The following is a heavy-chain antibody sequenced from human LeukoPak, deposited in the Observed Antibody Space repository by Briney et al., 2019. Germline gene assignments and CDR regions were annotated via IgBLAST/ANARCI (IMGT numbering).Heavy chain of an antibody. D-gene: IGHD2-21*02. J-gene: IGHJ5*02. CDR2: ISYDGSNK. CDR3: ARVSERLLPSFKWCDP. Sequence: PGGSLRLSCAASEFTFCNYAMHWVRQAPGKGLEWVAVISYDGSNKYYADSVKGRFTISRDNSKNTLYLQMNSLRPEDTALYYCARVSERLLPSFKWCDPWGQGTLVTVSS. CDR1: EFTFCNYA. V-gene: IGHV3-30-3*01.